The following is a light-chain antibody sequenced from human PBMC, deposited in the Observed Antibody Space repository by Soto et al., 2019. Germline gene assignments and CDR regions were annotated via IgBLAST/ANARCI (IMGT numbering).Light chain of an antibody. Sequence: DIQMTQSPSSLSASVGDRVTITCRTSQTISDYLNWYQYKPGKAPKLLISAASSLQSGVPSRFSGSGSGTDFTLTISSLQPEDFATYYCQQSYSTLTFGPGTKVDIK. CDR2: AAS. J-gene: IGKJ3*01. V-gene: IGKV1-39*01. CDR3: QQSYSTLT. CDR1: QTISDY.